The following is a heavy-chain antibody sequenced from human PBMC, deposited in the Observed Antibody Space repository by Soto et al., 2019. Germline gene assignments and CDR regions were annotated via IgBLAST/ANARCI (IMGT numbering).Heavy chain of an antibody. Sequence: EVQLVESGGGLVQPGRSLRLSCAASGFTFDDYAMHWVRQAPGKGLEWVSGMSWYSGSIGYADSVKGRFTISRDNAKNTLYLQMNSLRAEDTALYYCAKDRGLVLSFYFDYWGQGTLVTVSS. CDR1: GFTFDDYA. CDR2: MSWYSGSI. J-gene: IGHJ4*02. D-gene: IGHD6-19*01. V-gene: IGHV3-9*01. CDR3: AKDRGLVLSFYFDY.